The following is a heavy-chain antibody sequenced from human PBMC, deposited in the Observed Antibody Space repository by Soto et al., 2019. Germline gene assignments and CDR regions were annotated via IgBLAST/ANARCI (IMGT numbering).Heavy chain of an antibody. CDR2: AYYSGDT. CDR3: ARDRSTYGGGGTGEVKENWFDP. J-gene: IGHJ5*02. Sequence: SETLSLTCSVSGGSISRYYWSWIRQPPGKGLEWIGYAYYSGDTGYNPSLQSRVTMAVDTSKNQVSLKLTSVTAADAAVYYCARDRSTYGGGGTGEVKENWFDPWGQGALVTVSS. V-gene: IGHV4-59*01. D-gene: IGHD2-8*01. CDR1: GGSISRYY.